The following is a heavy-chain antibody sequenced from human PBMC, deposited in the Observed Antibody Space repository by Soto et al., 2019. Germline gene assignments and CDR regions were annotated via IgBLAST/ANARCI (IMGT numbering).Heavy chain of an antibody. J-gene: IGHJ6*02. CDR1: GLSFSTHS. Sequence: EVQLVESGGGLVEPGGSLRLSCTPSGLSFSTHSMNWVRQAPGKGLEWVSSIGSSSYYIYYADSVKGRFTISRDNAKNTLFLQMNSLRADDTAVYYCARNRDPSSKTHGMDVWGQGTTVTVSS. CDR2: IGSSSYYI. V-gene: IGHV3-21*06. CDR3: ARNRDPSSKTHGMDV.